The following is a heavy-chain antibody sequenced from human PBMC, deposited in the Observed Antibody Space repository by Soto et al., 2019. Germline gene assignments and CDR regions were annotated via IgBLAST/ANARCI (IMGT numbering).Heavy chain of an antibody. CDR1: GGSISSYY. J-gene: IGHJ6*03. Sequence: PSETLSLTCTVSGGSISSYYWSWIRQPPGKGLERIGYIYYSGSTNYNPSLKSRVTISVDTSKNQFSLKLSSVTAADTAVYYCARKRPQYYYYYMDVWGKGTTGTVSS. CDR2: IYYSGST. CDR3: ARKRPQYYYYYMDV. V-gene: IGHV4-59*01.